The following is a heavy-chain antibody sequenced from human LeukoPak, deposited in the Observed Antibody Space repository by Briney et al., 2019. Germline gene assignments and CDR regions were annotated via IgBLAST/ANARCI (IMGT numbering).Heavy chain of an antibody. CDR2: IKEDGRDK. CDR3: AKDRTRQAY. V-gene: IGHV3-7*03. Sequence: GGSLTLSCAASGFTFSNYWMSWVRQTPGKGLEWVANIKEDGRDKYYVDSLKGRFTISRDNAKNSLYLQMNSLTAEDTAVYYCAKDRTRQAYWGQGTLVTVSS. J-gene: IGHJ4*02. CDR1: GFTFSNYW. D-gene: IGHD3-3*01.